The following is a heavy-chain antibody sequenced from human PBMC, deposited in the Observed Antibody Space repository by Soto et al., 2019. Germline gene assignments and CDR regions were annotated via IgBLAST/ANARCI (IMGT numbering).Heavy chain of an antibody. V-gene: IGHV4-61*01. D-gene: IGHD6-13*01. CDR2: IYYSGST. J-gene: IGHJ5*02. CDR1: GGSVSSGSYY. CDR3: ARESPPFLIAAAGSWFDP. Sequence: SETLSLTCTVSGGSVSSGSYYWSWIRQPPGGGLEWIGYIYYSGSTNYNPSLKSRVTISVDTSKNQFSLKLSSVTAADTAAYYCARESPPFLIAAAGSWFDPWGQGTLVTVSS.